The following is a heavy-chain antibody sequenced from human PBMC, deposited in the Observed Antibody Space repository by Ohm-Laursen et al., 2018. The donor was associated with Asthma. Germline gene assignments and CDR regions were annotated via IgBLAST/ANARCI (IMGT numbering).Heavy chain of an antibody. CDR1: GGSISSSSYY. CDR2: IYYSGST. CDR3: ARLATSGSYFDY. V-gene: IGHV4-39*01. J-gene: IGHJ4*02. D-gene: IGHD1-26*01. Sequence: TLSLTCTVSGGSISSSSYYWGWIRQPPGKGLEWIGSIYYSGSTYYNPSLKSRVTISVDTSKNQFSLKLSSVTAADTAVYYCARLATSGSYFDYWGQGTLVTVSS.